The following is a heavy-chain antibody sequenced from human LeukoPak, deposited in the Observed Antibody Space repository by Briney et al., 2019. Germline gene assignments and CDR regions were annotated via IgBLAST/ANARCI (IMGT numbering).Heavy chain of an antibody. CDR3: ARIRAAAITNAFVI. CDR1: GLSISSGFY. D-gene: IGHD3-10*01. V-gene: IGHV4-38-2*01. J-gene: IGHJ3*02. Sequence: PSETLSLTCVVSGLSISSGFYWGWIRQPSGKGLEWIVTINHSEDTYYNPSLRSRVSVSADTSRNHFSLRLSSVAAADTAVYYCARIRAAAITNAFVIWDQGTVVTVSS. CDR2: INHSEDT.